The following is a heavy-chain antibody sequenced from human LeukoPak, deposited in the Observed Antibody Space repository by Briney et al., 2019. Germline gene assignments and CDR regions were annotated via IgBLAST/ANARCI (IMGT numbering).Heavy chain of an antibody. CDR2: IYYSGST. J-gene: IGHJ4*02. V-gene: IGHV4-59*01. CDR1: GGSISSDY. CDR3: ARGKWGDSGWHFDS. Sequence: PSETLSLTCTVSGGSISSDYWTWLRQPPGKGLEWIGYIYYSGSTNYNPSLKSRVTMSVDTSKIQFSLKLSSMTAADTAVYFCARGKWGDSGWHFDSWGQGTLVTVSS. D-gene: IGHD6-19*01.